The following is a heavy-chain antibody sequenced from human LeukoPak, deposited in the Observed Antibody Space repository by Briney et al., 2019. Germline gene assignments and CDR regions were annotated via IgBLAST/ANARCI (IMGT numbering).Heavy chain of an antibody. CDR3: ATVAVIRGATYFDY. CDR2: LFYSGST. CDR1: GGSISSYY. J-gene: IGHJ4*02. D-gene: IGHD3-10*01. V-gene: IGHV4-59*01. Sequence: PSETLSLTCTVSGGSISSYYWSWIRQPPGKGLEWIAYLFYSGSTDYNPSLESRVTISVDTSKNQFSLTLRSVTAADTAVYYCATVAVIRGATYFDYWGQGTLVTVSS.